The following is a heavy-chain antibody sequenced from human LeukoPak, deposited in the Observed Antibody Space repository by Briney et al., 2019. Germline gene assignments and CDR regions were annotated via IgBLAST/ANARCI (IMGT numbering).Heavy chain of an antibody. D-gene: IGHD4-17*01. CDR1: GFTFSSYA. J-gene: IGHJ4*02. CDR2: ISGSGGST. CDR3: ARDSGYGDYEAKFKLDY. V-gene: IGHV3-23*01. Sequence: PGGCLRLSCAASGFTFSSYAMSWVRQAPGKGLEWVSAISGSGGSTYYADSVKGRFTIPRDNSKNTLYLQMNSLRAEDTAVYYCARDSGYGDYEAKFKLDYWGQGTLVTVSS.